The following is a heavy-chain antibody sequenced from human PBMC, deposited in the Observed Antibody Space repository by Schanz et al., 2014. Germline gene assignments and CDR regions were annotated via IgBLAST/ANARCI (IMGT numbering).Heavy chain of an antibody. Sequence: QVQLVQSGAEVKKPGASVRVSCKASGYTFTTYAMSWVRQAPGQGLEWMGWISAYNGNTKYPQKLQGRVTMTTDTSTCTAYMELRSLRSDDTAVYYCARDAADFYDILTEEDYWGQGTLVTVSS. V-gene: IGHV1-18*01. D-gene: IGHD3-9*01. CDR3: ARDAADFYDILTEEDY. J-gene: IGHJ4*02. CDR1: GYTFTTYA. CDR2: ISAYNGNT.